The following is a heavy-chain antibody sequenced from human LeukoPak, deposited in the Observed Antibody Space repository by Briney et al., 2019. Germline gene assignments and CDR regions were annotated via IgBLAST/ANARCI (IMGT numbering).Heavy chain of an antibody. Sequence: GGSLRLSCADYGFSFSSYTFNWVRQAPGKGLEWVSSISSTSAYIYYADSMKGRFTISGDNAKKSLYLQVNSLRAEDTAVYYCARGGYCSGGFCYRKSGGFFDYWGQGTLVTVSS. V-gene: IGHV3-21*01. CDR2: ISSTSAYI. CDR3: ARGGYCSGGFCYRKSGGFFDY. J-gene: IGHJ4*02. D-gene: IGHD2-15*01. CDR1: GFSFSSYT.